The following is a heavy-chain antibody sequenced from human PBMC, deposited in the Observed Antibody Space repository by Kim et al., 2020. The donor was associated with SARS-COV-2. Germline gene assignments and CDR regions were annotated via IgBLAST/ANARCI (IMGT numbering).Heavy chain of an antibody. D-gene: IGHD3-22*01. Sequence: GGSLRLSCAASGFTFSSYWMSWVRQAPGKGLEWVANIKQDGSEKYYVDSVKGRFTISRDNAKNSLYLQMNSLRAEDTAVYYFARGRYYYDSSGYMYYFDYWGQGTLVTVSS. V-gene: IGHV3-7*03. CDR2: IKQDGSEK. CDR1: GFTFSSYW. J-gene: IGHJ4*02. CDR3: ARGRYYYDSSGYMYYFDY.